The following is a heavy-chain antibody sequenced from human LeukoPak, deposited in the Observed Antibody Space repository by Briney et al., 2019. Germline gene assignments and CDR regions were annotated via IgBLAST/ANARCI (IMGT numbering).Heavy chain of an antibody. CDR2: ISGSDGST. V-gene: IGHV3-23*01. CDR1: GFTFSIYA. CDR3: AKDIAVAGTGWFDP. J-gene: IGHJ5*02. Sequence: GGSLRLSCAASGFTFSIYAMNWVRRAPGKGLEWVSIISGSDGSTYYADSVKGRFTISRDNSKNTLYLQMNSLRAEDTAVYYCAKDIAVAGTGWFDPWGQGTLVTVSS. D-gene: IGHD6-19*01.